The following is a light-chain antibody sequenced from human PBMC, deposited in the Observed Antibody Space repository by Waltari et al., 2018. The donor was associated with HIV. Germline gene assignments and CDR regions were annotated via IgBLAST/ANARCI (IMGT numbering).Light chain of an antibody. CDR1: QGIGND. CDR3: QQSYSTPPT. J-gene: IGKJ4*01. CDR2: AAS. Sequence: IQMTQSPSSLSASVGDRVTITCRASQGIGNDLGWYQQKSGRAPKVLIYAASSLQSGVPSRFSGSGSGTDFTLTISSLQPEDFATYYCQQSYSTPPTFGGGTKVEIK. V-gene: IGKV1-39*01.